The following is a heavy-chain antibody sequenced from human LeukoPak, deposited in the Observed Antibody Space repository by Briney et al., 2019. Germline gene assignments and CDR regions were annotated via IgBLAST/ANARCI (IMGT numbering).Heavy chain of an antibody. Sequence: GRSLRLSCAASGLTFDDYAMHWVRQAPGKGLEWVSGIRWNSGSIGYAASVKGRFTISRDNAKNSLYLQMNSLRAEDTALYYCAKGYRKYSCGPALDYWGQGTLVIVSS. V-gene: IGHV3-9*01. J-gene: IGHJ4*02. CDR1: GLTFDDYA. CDR3: AKGYRKYSCGPALDY. D-gene: IGHD5-18*01. CDR2: IRWNSGSI.